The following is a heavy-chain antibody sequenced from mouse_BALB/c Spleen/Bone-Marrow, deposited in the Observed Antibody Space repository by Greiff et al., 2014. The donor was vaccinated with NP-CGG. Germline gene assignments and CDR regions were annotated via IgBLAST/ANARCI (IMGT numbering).Heavy chain of an antibody. J-gene: IGHJ2*01. Sequence: EVKVVESGGGLVKPGGSLKLSCAASGFAFSSYDMSWVRQTPEKRLEWVAYISSGGGSTYYPDTVKGRFTISRDNAKNTLYLQMSSLKSEDTAMYYCARHRYYFDYWGQGTTLTDSS. CDR2: ISSGGGST. CDR1: GFAFSSYD. CDR3: ARHRYYFDY. V-gene: IGHV5-12-1*01.